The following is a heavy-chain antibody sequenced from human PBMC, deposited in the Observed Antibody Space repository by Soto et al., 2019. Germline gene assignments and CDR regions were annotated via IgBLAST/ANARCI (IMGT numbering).Heavy chain of an antibody. J-gene: IGHJ4*02. V-gene: IGHV3-21*01. CDR1: RFTFSSYS. CDR3: ARDKPGIAAAKTFDY. CDR2: ISSSSSYI. Sequence: PGGSLRLSCAASRFTFSSYSMNWVRQAPGKGLEWVSSISSSSSYIYYADSVKGRFTISRDNAKNSLYLQMNSLRAEDTAVYYCARDKPGIAAAKTFDYWGQGALVTVS. D-gene: IGHD6-13*01.